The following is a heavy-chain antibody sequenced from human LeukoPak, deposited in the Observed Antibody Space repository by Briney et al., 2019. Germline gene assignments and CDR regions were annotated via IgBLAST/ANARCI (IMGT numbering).Heavy chain of an antibody. Sequence: KASETLSLTCAVSGGSIRSGSYWGWIRQPPGKGLEWIGTISYSGSTYYNPSLRTRVTLSLDTSKNQFSLKLRSVTAADTAVYYCASTLTYYYGSGSYYIDCWGQGTLVTVSS. CDR1: GGSIRSGSY. CDR3: ASTLTYYYGSGSYYIDC. D-gene: IGHD3-10*01. CDR2: ISYSGST. J-gene: IGHJ4*02. V-gene: IGHV4-39*01.